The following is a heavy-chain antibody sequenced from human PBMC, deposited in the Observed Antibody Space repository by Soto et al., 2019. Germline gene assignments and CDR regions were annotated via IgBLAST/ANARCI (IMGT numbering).Heavy chain of an antibody. Sequence: KQSQTLSLTCAISGDSVSSNSAAWNWIRQSPSRGLEWLGRTYYRSKWYNDYAVSVKSRITINPDTSKNQFSLQLNSVTPEDTAVYYCARVLSSSGWLTGDTPFDYWGQGTLVTVSS. CDR2: TYYRSKWYN. CDR1: GDSVSSNSAA. D-gene: IGHD7-27*01. J-gene: IGHJ4*02. CDR3: ARVLSSSGWLTGDTPFDY. V-gene: IGHV6-1*01.